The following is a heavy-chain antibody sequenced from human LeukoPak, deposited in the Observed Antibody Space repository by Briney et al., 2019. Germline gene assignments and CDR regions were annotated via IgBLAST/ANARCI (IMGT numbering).Heavy chain of an antibody. J-gene: IGHJ4*02. CDR2: ISSSGSTI. V-gene: IGHV3-11*01. CDR1: GFTFSDYY. D-gene: IGHD4-23*01. CDR3: ARQKTRFYGGKSLGPDY. Sequence: GGSLRLSCAAFGFTFSDYYMSWIRQAPGKGLEWVSYISSSGSTIYYADSVKGRFTISRDNAKNSLYLQMNSLRAEDTAVYYCARQKTRFYGGKSLGPDYWGQGTLVTVSS.